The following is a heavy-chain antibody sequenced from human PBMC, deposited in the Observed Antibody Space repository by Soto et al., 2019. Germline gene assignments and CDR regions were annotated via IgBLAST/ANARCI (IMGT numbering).Heavy chain of an antibody. D-gene: IGHD3-22*01. CDR2: INHSGGT. Sequence: QVQLQQWGAGLLKPSETLSLTCAVYGGSFSGYYWSWIRQPPGKGLEWIGEINHSGGTNYNPSLKSRVTISVDTSKNQFSLKLSSVTAADTAVYYCARGDYYDSSGYRYFDYWGQGTLVTVSS. V-gene: IGHV4-34*01. CDR3: ARGDYYDSSGYRYFDY. J-gene: IGHJ4*02. CDR1: GGSFSGYY.